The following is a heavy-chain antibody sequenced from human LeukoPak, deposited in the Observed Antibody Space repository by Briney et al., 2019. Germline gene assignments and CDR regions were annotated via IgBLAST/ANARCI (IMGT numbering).Heavy chain of an antibody. J-gene: IGHJ4*02. CDR1: GFTFSSYW. CDR2: IKQDGSEK. D-gene: IGHD1-26*01. CDR3: ARAVGATLSSAYYFDY. V-gene: IGHV3-7*01. Sequence: PGGSLRLSCAASGFTFSSYWMSWVRQAPGKGLEWVANIKQDGSEKYYVDSVKGRFTISRDNAKNSLYLQMNSLRAEDTAVYYCARAVGATLSSAYYFDYWGQGTLVTVSS.